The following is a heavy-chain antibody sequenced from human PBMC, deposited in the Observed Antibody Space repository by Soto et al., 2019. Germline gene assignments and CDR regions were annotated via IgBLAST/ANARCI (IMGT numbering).Heavy chain of an antibody. Sequence: QVHLVQSGAEVKKPGASVKVSCKDSGYPFTSYGITWVRQAPGQGLEWLGWLSAHNGNTDYAQKLQGRVIVTRDTSTSTAYMELRSLRSDDTAVYYCARGRHGDYWGQGALVTVSS. CDR2: LSAHNGNT. V-gene: IGHV1-18*01. CDR3: ARGRHGDY. J-gene: IGHJ4*02. CDR1: GYPFTSYG.